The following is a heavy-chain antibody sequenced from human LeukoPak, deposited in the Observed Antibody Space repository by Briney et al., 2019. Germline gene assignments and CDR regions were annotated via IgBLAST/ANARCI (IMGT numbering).Heavy chain of an antibody. D-gene: IGHD3-22*01. CDR3: ARGKYYYDSSGYYYGDLLYYFDY. CDR2: IWYDGSNK. V-gene: IGHV3-33*08. J-gene: IGHJ4*02. Sequence: PGGSLRLSCEASGFTFSSYGMHWVRQAPGKGLEWVAVIWYDGSNKYYADSVKGRFTISRDNSKNTLYVQMNSLRAEDTAVYYCARGKYYYDSSGYYYGDLLYYFDYWGQGTLVTVSS. CDR1: GFTFSSYG.